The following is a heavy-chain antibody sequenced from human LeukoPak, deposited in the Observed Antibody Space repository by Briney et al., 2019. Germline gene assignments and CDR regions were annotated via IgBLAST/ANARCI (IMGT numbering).Heavy chain of an antibody. V-gene: IGHV1-69*05. J-gene: IGHJ5*02. CDR2: IIPIFGTA. CDR1: GGTFSSYA. CDR3: ARAAAAGTDWFDP. D-gene: IGHD6-13*01. Sequence: SVKVSCKASGGTFSSYAISWVRQAPGQGLEWMGGIIPIFGTANYAQKLQGRVTMTTDTSTSTAYMELRSLRSDDTAVYYCARAAAAGTDWFDPWGQGTLVTVSS.